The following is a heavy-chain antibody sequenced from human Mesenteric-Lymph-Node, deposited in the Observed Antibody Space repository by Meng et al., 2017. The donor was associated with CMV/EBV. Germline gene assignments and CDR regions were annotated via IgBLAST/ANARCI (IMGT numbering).Heavy chain of an antibody. CDR2: ISSHSLYK. CDR1: GFTFSDYS. J-gene: IGHJ3*02. CDR3: AKGPYSSGWPDAFDI. D-gene: IGHD6-19*01. V-gene: IGHV3-21*01. Sequence: GESLKISCAASGFTFSDYSMNWVRQAPGKGLEWVSSISSHSLYKYYADSLEGRFTISRDNAKNSLYLQMNSLRADDTAVYYCAKGPYSSGWPDAFDIWGQGTMVTVSS.